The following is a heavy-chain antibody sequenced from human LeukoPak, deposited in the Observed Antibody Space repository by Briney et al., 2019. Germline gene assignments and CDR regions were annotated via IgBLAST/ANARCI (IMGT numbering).Heavy chain of an antibody. CDR2: IIPIFGTT. D-gene: IGHD5-12*01. CDR1: GYTFTGYY. Sequence: ASVKVSCKASGYTFTGYYMHWVRQAPGQGLEWMGGIIPIFGTTNYAQKFQGRVTITADKSTSTAYMELSSLRSEDTAVYYCARGEDIAYMDVWGKGTTVTVSS. CDR3: ARGEDIAYMDV. V-gene: IGHV1-69*06. J-gene: IGHJ6*03.